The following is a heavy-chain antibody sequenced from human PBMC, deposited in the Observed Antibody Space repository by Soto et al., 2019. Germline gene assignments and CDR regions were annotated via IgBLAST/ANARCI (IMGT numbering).Heavy chain of an antibody. CDR1: SGSISSSNW. V-gene: IGHV4-4*02. Sequence: QVQLQESGPGLVKPSGTLSLTCAVSSGSISSSNWWSWVRQPPGKGLEWIGEIYHSGSTNYNPSLKSRVTISVDKSKNQFSLKLSSVTAADTAVYYCARDSLYGDYTYYYYYLDVWVKGNTVTVSS. CDR2: IYHSGST. J-gene: IGHJ6*03. D-gene: IGHD4-17*01. CDR3: ARDSLYGDYTYYYYYLDV.